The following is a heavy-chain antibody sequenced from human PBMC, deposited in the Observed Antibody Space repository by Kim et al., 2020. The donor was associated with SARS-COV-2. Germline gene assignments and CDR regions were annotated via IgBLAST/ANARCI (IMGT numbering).Heavy chain of an antibody. CDR3: ARVTRGYSGYVPFWY. CDR2: ISSSSSTI. J-gene: IGHJ4*02. D-gene: IGHD5-12*01. Sequence: GGSLRLSCAASGFTFSSYSMNWVRQAPGKGLEWVSYISSSSSTIYYADSVKGRFTISRDNAKNSLYLQMNSLRAEDTAVYYCARVTRGYSGYVPFWYWGQGTLVTVSS. V-gene: IGHV3-48*04. CDR1: GFTFSSYS.